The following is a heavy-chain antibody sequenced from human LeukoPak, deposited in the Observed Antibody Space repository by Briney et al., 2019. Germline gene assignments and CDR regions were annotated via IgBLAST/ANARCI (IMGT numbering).Heavy chain of an antibody. CDR2: INHSGST. Sequence: PSETLSLTCAVYGGSFSGYYWSWIRQPPGNGLEWVGEINHSGSTNYNPSLKSRVTISVDTSKNQFSLKLSSVTAADTAVYYCARAPPQSYHWFDPWGQGTLVTVSS. V-gene: IGHV4-34*01. CDR1: GGSFSGYY. CDR3: ARAPPQSYHWFDP. J-gene: IGHJ5*02.